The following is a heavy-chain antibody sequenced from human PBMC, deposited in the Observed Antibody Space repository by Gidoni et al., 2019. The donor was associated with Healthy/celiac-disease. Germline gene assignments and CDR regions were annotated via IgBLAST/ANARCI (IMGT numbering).Heavy chain of an antibody. V-gene: IGHV3-23*01. CDR3: AKDGGGDSSGWYEVGYYFDY. J-gene: IGHJ4*02. Sequence: EVQLLESGGGLVQPGGSLRLSCAAPGFTFSRYAMSWVRQAPGKGLEWVSAISGSGGSTYYADSVKGRFTISRDNSKNTLYLQMNSLRAEDTAVYYCAKDGGGDSSGWYEVGYYFDYWGQGTLVTVSS. CDR2: ISGSGGST. CDR1: GFTFSRYA. D-gene: IGHD6-19*01.